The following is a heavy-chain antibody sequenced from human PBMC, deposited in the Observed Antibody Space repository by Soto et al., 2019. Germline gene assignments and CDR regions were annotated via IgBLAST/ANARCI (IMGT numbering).Heavy chain of an antibody. CDR1: GFTFSSYS. CDR3: ARALRDFWSGYYPHDAFDI. Sequence: GGSLRLSCAAXGFTFSSYSMNWVRQAPGKGLEWVSSISSSSSYIYYADSVKGRFTISRDNAKNSLYLQMNSLRAEDTAVYYCARALRDFWSGYYPHDAFDIWGQGTMVTVSS. CDR2: ISSSSSYI. D-gene: IGHD3-3*01. V-gene: IGHV3-21*01. J-gene: IGHJ3*02.